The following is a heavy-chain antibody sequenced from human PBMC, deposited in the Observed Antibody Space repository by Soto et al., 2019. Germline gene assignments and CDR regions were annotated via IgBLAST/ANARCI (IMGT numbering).Heavy chain of an antibody. D-gene: IGHD5-18*01. CDR3: ARDRGGIQLWTTYYYYGMDV. Sequence: QVQLVQSGAEVKKPGASVKVSCKASGYTFTSYGISWVRQAPGQGLEWMGWISAYNGNTNYAQQLQGRVTMTTDTSTSTAYMELRSLRSDDTAVYYCARDRGGIQLWTTYYYYGMDVWGQGTTVTVSS. J-gene: IGHJ6*02. V-gene: IGHV1-18*01. CDR2: ISAYNGNT. CDR1: GYTFTSYG.